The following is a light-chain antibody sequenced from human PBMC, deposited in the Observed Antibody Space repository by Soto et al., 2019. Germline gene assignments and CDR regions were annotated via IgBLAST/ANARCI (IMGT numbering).Light chain of an antibody. CDR3: AARDDSLNSYV. CDR2: STN. Sequence: QSVLTQPTSASGTPGQRVTILCSGSSFNIGTYNVNWYRQLPGTAPKLLIHSTNERPSGLPDRFSGSKSGTSASLAISGLQSEDEADYYCAARDDSLNSYVFGIGTKLTVL. V-gene: IGLV1-44*01. CDR1: SFNIGTYN. J-gene: IGLJ1*01.